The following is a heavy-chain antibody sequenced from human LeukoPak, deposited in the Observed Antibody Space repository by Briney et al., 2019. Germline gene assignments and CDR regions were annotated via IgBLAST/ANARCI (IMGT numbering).Heavy chain of an antibody. Sequence: GGSLRLSCAASGFTVSSNYMSWVRQAPGKGLEWVSVIYSGGSTYYADSVKGRFTISRDNSKNTLYLQMNSLRAEDTAVYYCARDNLRMVRGGYYYYYGMDVWGQGTTVTVSS. CDR2: IYSGGST. V-gene: IGHV3-53*01. CDR3: ARDNLRMVRGGYYYYYGMDV. D-gene: IGHD3-10*01. J-gene: IGHJ6*02. CDR1: GFTVSSNY.